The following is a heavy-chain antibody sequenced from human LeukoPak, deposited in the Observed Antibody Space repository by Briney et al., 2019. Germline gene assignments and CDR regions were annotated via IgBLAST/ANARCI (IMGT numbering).Heavy chain of an antibody. V-gene: IGHV3-7*01. CDR2: IKQDGSEK. CDR1: GFTLSSYW. J-gene: IGHJ6*02. CDR3: ARDDGGNWNDLYYYYGMDV. D-gene: IGHD1-1*01. Sequence: GSLRLSCAASGFTLSSYWMSWVRQAPGKGLEWVANIKQDGSEKYYVDSVKGRFTISRDNAKNSLYLQMNSLRAEDTAVYYCARDDGGNWNDLYYYYGMDVWGQGTTVTVSS.